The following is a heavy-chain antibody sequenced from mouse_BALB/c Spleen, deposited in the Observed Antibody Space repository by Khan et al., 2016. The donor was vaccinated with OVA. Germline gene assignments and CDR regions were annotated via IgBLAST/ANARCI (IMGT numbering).Heavy chain of an antibody. CDR3: ARDGRYGPTGSY. Sequence: EVKLEESGGGLVQPGGSLRLSCATSGFTFTDYYMSWVRQPPGKALEWLGFIRNKANGYTTEYSASVKGRFTISRDNSQSILYLQMNTLRAEDSATYYCARDGRYGPTGSYWGQGTTLTVSS. CDR2: IRNKANGYTT. D-gene: IGHD1-1*01. J-gene: IGHJ2*01. CDR1: GFTFTDYY. V-gene: IGHV7-3*02.